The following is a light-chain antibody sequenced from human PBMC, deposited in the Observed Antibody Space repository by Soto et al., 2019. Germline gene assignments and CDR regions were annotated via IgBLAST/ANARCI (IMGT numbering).Light chain of an antibody. CDR3: QQHGTSPYT. CDR2: GAS. V-gene: IGKV3-20*01. CDR1: QSLRSSY. Sequence: VLTQSPNTLSLSPGERATLSCWASQSLRSSYLAWYQRKPGQAPRLLMFGASRRATGIPDRFNGSGSGTDFILTISRLEPEDVAVYYCQQHGTSPYTFGQGTRLEIK. J-gene: IGKJ5*01.